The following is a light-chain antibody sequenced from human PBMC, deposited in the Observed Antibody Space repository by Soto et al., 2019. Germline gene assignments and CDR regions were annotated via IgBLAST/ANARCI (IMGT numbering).Light chain of an antibody. CDR1: SSDVGGYNY. J-gene: IGLJ3*02. CDR3: SSYTSSSTWV. V-gene: IGLV2-14*01. CDR2: DVS. Sequence: QSVLTQPASVSGSPGQSITISCTGTSSDVGGYNYVSWYQQHPGKAPKLMIYDVSNRPSGVSNRFSGSKSGNTASLTISGLQAEHEADYYCSSYTSSSTWVFGGGTQLTVL.